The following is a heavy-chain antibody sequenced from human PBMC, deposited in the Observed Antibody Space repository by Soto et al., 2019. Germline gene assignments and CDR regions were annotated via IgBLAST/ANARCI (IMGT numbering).Heavy chain of an antibody. CDR3: VRGLGNSDH. Sequence: EVQLVESGGGLVQPGGSLRLSCVASGFTFSSYWMHWVRQVPGKEPVWVSFIDSYGSSTKYADSVRGRFSISRDNAKNTLYLLMNSLRVEGTAVYYCVRGLGNSDHWGQGTLFTVSS. CDR2: IDSYGSST. J-gene: IGHJ4*02. V-gene: IGHV3-74*03. CDR1: GFTFSSYW.